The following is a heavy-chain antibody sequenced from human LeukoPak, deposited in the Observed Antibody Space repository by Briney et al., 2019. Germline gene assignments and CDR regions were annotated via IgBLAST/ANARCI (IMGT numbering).Heavy chain of an antibody. CDR2: IYDSGSS. V-gene: IGHV4-59*01. D-gene: IGHD1-1*01. CDR3: ARALGIGKFYYYMDV. J-gene: IGHJ6*03. Sequence: PSETLSLTCTVSGVSISSYSWTWIRQPPGKGLEWIGYIYDSGSSNYSPSLKSRVTISVDTSNNQFSLKLTSVTAADTAVYYCARALGIGKFYYYMDVWGTRTTVTVSS. CDR1: GVSISSYS.